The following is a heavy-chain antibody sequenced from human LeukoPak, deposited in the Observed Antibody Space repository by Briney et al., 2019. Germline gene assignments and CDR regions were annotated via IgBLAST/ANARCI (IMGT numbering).Heavy chain of an antibody. V-gene: IGHV4-4*07. CDR1: GGSISSYY. D-gene: IGHD3-22*01. Sequence: SETLSLTCTVSGGSISSYYWSWIRQPAGKGLEWIGRIYTSGSTNYNHPLKSRVTISVDTSKNQFSLKLSSVTAADTAVYYRARDGEYSSGYYSKYYYYYYMDVWGKGTTVTVSS. J-gene: IGHJ6*03. CDR2: IYTSGST. CDR3: ARDGEYSSGYYSKYYYYYYMDV.